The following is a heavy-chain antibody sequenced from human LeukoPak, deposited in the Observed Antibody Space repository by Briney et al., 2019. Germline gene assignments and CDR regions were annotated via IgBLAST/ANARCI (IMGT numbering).Heavy chain of an antibody. J-gene: IGHJ4*02. CDR3: ARQRDTAMVPFDY. Sequence: SVKVSCKASGGTFSSYAISWVRQAPGQGLEWMGGIIPIFGTANYAQKFQGRVTMTRDTSTSTVYMELSSLRSEDTAVYYCARQRDTAMVPFDYWGQGTLVTVSS. D-gene: IGHD5-18*01. CDR1: GGTFSSYA. CDR2: IIPIFGTA. V-gene: IGHV1-69*05.